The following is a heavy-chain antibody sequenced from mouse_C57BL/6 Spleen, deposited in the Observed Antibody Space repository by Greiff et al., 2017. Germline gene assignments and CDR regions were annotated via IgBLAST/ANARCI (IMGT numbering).Heavy chain of an antibody. J-gene: IGHJ4*01. CDR3: AATSQGYYAMDY. D-gene: IGHD3-2*02. CDR2: IDPSGSYT. V-gene: IGHV1-50*01. CDR1: GYTFTSYW. Sequence: QVQLQQPGAELVKPGASVKLSCKASGYTFTSYWMQWVKQRPGQGLEWIGEIDPSGSYTNYNQKFKGKATLTVDTSSSTAYMQLSSLPSEDSAVYYCAATSQGYYAMDYWGQGTSVTVSS.